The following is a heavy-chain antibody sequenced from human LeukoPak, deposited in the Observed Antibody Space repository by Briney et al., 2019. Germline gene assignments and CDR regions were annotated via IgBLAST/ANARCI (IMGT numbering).Heavy chain of an antibody. Sequence: RGSLRLSCAASELTVSSNYMSWVRQAPGKGLEWVSVIYSGGSTYYADSVKGRFIISRDNSRNTLYLQMNSLRAEDTAMYHCARGGTPGYSAGWIDHWGQGTLVTVSS. J-gene: IGHJ4*02. V-gene: IGHV3-53*05. CDR2: IYSGGST. CDR1: ELTVSSNY. D-gene: IGHD6-19*01. CDR3: ARGGTPGYSAGWIDH.